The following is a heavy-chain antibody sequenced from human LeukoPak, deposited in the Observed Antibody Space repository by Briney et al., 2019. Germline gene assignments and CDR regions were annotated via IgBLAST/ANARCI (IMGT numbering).Heavy chain of an antibody. Sequence: PGGSLRLSCAASGFTFSSYAMHWVRQAPGKGLEWVAVISYDGSNKYYADSVKGRFTISRDNSKNTLYLQMNSLRAEDTAVYYCARSGPWGSYPNLDYWGQGTLVTVSS. CDR3: ARSGPWGSYPNLDY. CDR1: GFTFSSYA. V-gene: IGHV3-30-3*01. CDR2: ISYDGSNK. J-gene: IGHJ4*02. D-gene: IGHD3-16*02.